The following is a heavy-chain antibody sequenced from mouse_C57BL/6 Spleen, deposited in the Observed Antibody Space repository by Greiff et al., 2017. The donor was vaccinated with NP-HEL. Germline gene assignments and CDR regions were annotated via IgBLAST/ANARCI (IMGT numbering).Heavy chain of an antibody. Sequence: QVQLQQSGPELVKPGASVKISCKASGYAFSSSWMNWVKQRPGKGLEWIGRIYPGDGDTNYNGKFKGKATLTADKSSSTAYMQLSSLTSEDSAVYFCARSYYGSSGFFDYWGQGTTLTVSS. V-gene: IGHV1-82*01. J-gene: IGHJ2*01. CDR3: ARSYYGSSGFFDY. CDR2: IYPGDGDT. CDR1: GYAFSSSW. D-gene: IGHD1-1*01.